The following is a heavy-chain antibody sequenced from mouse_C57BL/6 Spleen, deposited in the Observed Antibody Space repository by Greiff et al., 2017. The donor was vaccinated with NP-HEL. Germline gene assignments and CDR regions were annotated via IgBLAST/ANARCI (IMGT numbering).Heavy chain of an antibody. J-gene: IGHJ1*03. CDR1: GFTFSSYT. V-gene: IGHV5-9*01. Sequence: DVHLVESGGGLVKPGGSLKLSCAASGFTFSSYTMSWVRQTPEKRLEWVATISGGGGNTYYPDSVKGRFTISRDNAKNTLYLQMSSLRSEDTALYYCARQEEYFDVWGTGTTVTVSS. CDR3: ARQEEYFDV. CDR2: ISGGGGNT.